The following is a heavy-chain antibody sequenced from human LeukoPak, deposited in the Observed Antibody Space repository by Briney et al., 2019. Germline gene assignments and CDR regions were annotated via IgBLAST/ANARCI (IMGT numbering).Heavy chain of an antibody. J-gene: IGHJ4*02. CDR1: GGSFSGYY. D-gene: IGHD6-25*01. CDR3: ARDWAAHFDY. V-gene: IGHV4-34*01. CDR2: INHSGST. Sequence: SETLSLTCAVYGGSFSGYYWSWIRQPPGKGLEWIGEINHSGSTNYNPSLKSRVTISVDTSKNQFSLKLSSVTAADTAVYYCARDWAAHFDYWGQGTLVTVSS.